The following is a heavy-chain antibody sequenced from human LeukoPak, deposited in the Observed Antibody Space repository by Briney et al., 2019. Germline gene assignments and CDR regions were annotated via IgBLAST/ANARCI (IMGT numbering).Heavy chain of an antibody. J-gene: IGHJ3*02. CDR1: GGSISSGGYY. CDR3: ASPIVVVPAALDAFDI. Sequence: SETLSLTCTVSGGSISSGGYYWSWIRQPPGKGLEWIGYIYHSGSTYYNPSLKSRVTISVDRSKNQFSLKLSSVTAADTAVYYCASPIVVVPAALDAFDIWGQGTMVTVSS. CDR2: IYHSGST. V-gene: IGHV4-30-2*01. D-gene: IGHD2-2*01.